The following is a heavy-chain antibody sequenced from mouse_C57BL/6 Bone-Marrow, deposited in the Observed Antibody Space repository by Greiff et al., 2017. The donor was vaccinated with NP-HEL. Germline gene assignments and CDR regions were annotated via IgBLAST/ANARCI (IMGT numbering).Heavy chain of an antibody. J-gene: IGHJ4*01. CDR3: ARRGSGSSRDYAMDD. V-gene: IGHV4-1*01. CDR2: INPDSSTI. Sequence: EVKLLESGGGLVQPGGSLKLSCAASGIDFSRYWMSWVRRAPGKGLEWIGEINPDSSTINYAPSLKDKFIISRDNAKNTLYLQMSKVRSEDTALYYGARRGSGSSRDYAMDDWAQGTSVTVSS. CDR1: GIDFSRYW. D-gene: IGHD1-1*01.